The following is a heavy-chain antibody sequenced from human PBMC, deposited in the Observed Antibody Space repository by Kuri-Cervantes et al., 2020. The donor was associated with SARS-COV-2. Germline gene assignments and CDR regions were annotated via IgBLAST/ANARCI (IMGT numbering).Heavy chain of an antibody. CDR3: ASTTGTTLATDY. J-gene: IGHJ4*02. CDR2: ISSSSSYI. V-gene: IGHV3-21*01. Sequence: LSLTCAASGFTFSSYSMNWVRQAPGKGLEWVSSISSSSSYIYHADSVKGRFTISRDNAKNSLYLQMNSLRAEDTAVYYCASTTGTTLATDYWGQGTLVTVSS. CDR1: GFTFSSYS. D-gene: IGHD1-1*01.